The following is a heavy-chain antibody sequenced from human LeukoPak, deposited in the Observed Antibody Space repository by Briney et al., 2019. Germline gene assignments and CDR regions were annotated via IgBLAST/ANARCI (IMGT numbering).Heavy chain of an antibody. J-gene: IGHJ1*01. Sequence: PSQTLSLTCTVSGGSVSSGSYYWSWIRQPAGKGLEWIGRIYTSGSTNYNPSLKSRVTISVDTSKNQFSLKLSSVTAADTAVYYCARGLGDNFGVVPSNSAEYFQHWGQGTLVTVSS. CDR1: GGSVSSGSYY. CDR3: ARGLGDNFGVVPSNSAEYFQH. V-gene: IGHV4-61*02. CDR2: IYTSGST. D-gene: IGHD3-3*01.